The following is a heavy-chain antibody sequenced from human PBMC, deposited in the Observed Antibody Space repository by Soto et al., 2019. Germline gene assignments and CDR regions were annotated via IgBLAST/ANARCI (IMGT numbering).Heavy chain of an antibody. V-gene: IGHV3-30-3*01. J-gene: IGHJ6*02. CDR2: ISYDGSNK. CDR3: ATMLRHTYYDILTGYYKDYYYYYGMDV. D-gene: IGHD3-9*01. Sequence: PGGSLRLSCAASGFTFSSYAMHWVRQAPGKGLEWVAVISYDGSNKYYADSVKGRFTISRDNSKNTLYLQMNSLRAEDTAVYYCATMLRHTYYDILTGYYKDYYYYYGMDVWGQGTTVTVSS. CDR1: GFTFSSYA.